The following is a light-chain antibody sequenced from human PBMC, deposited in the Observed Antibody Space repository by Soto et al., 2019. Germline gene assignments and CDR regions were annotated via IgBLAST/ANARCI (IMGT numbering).Light chain of an antibody. CDR2: GAS. CDR3: QQYSTSPRG. V-gene: IGKV3-20*01. J-gene: IGKJ2*03. Sequence: EIELTQSPATLSVSPGERASLSCRASQSVSNSYLAWYQKNPDQAPRLLIFGASNRATGIPDRFSGSGSGTDFTLTISRLEPEDVAVYYCQQYSTSPRGFGQGTKLEIK. CDR1: QSVSNSY.